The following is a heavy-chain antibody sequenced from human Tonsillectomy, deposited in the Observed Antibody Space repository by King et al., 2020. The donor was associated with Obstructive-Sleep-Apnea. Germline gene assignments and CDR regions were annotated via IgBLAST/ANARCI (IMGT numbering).Heavy chain of an antibody. Sequence: VQLVESGGGLVQPGRSLRLSCTASGFTFGDYAMSWFRQAPGKGLEWVGFIRSKAYGGTTEYAASVKGRFTISRDDSKSIAYLQMNSLKTEDTAVYYCTRDPYYYDSSGYNHDAFDIWGQGTMVTVSS. D-gene: IGHD3-22*01. V-gene: IGHV3-49*03. CDR2: IRSKAYGGTT. J-gene: IGHJ3*02. CDR1: GFTFGDYA. CDR3: TRDPYYYDSSGYNHDAFDI.